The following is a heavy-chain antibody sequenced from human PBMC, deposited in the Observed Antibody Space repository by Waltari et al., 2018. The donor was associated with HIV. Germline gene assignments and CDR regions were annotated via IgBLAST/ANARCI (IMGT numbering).Heavy chain of an antibody. D-gene: IGHD1-26*01. CDR3: ARGMGVPDLYCFDY. CDR2: IYHSGST. J-gene: IGHJ4*02. Sequence: QVQLQESGPGLVKPSGTLSLTCAVSGGSISSSNWWSWVRQPPGKGLEWIGEIYHSGSTNYNPSLKSRVTISVNKSKNQSSPQLCSVTAADRAVYYCARGMGVPDLYCFDYCGQGTLFTVSS. V-gene: IGHV4-4*02. CDR1: GGSISSSNW.